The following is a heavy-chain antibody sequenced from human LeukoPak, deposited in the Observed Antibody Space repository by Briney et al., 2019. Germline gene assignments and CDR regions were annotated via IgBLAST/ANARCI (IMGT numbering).Heavy chain of an antibody. CDR1: GFTFSSYA. V-gene: IGHV3-23*01. CDR2: ITGTGGDT. Sequence: GRSLRLSCAASGFTFSSYAMIWVRQAPGKGLEWVSSITGTGGDTYNADSVKGRFTISRDNSRSTLYLQMNSLRVEDTAVYYCVKGSSDSRPYYFDSWGQGTLVTVSS. D-gene: IGHD3-22*01. J-gene: IGHJ4*02. CDR3: VKGSSDSRPYYFDS.